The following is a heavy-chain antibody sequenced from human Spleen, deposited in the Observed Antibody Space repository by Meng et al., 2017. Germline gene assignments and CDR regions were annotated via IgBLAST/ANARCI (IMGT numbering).Heavy chain of an antibody. Sequence: CAGLLNPSETLSLTCVVSCGSFSDYYWSWIRQPPGKGLEWIGEINHSGSTNYNPSLESRATISVDTSQSNLSLKLSSVTAADSAVYYCARGPTTMAHDFDYWGQGTLVTVSS. CDR1: CGSFSDYY. V-gene: IGHV4-34*01. J-gene: IGHJ4*02. CDR2: INHSGST. D-gene: IGHD4-11*01. CDR3: ARGPTTMAHDFDY.